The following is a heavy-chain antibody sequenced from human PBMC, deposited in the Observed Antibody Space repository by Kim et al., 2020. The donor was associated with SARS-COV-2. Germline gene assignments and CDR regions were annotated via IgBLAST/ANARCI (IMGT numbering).Heavy chain of an antibody. Sequence: SETLSLTCTVSGGSISGYYWTWIRQPPGKGLEWIGYMYYSGSTFYNPSLKSRVTFSIDTPKNQFSLRLSSVTAADTAVYYCVRDINYYYGLDVWCQGTAVTVSS. V-gene: IGHV4-59*13. CDR1: GGSISGYY. CDR3: VRDINYYYGLDV. J-gene: IGHJ6*02. CDR2: MYYSGST.